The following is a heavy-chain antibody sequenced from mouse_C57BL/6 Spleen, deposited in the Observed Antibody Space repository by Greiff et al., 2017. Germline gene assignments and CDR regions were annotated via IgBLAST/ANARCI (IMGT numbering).Heavy chain of an antibody. V-gene: IGHV1-55*01. Sequence: QVQLQQPGAELVKPGASVKMSCKASGYTFTSYWITWVKQRPGQGLEWIGDIYPGSGSTNYNEKFKSKATLTVDTSSSTAYMQLSSLTSADPAVYYCASSGRAVDYWGQGTSVTVSS. CDR1: GYTFTSYW. J-gene: IGHJ4*01. D-gene: IGHD3-3*01. CDR3: ASSGRAVDY. CDR2: IYPGSGST.